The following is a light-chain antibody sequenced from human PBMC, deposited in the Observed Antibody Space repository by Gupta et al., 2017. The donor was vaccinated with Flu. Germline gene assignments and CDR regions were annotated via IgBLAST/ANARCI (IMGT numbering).Light chain of an antibody. CDR1: SSDVGGYNY. Sequence: QSGLTQPRPVSGSPGQSVTISCTGTSSDVGGYNYVSWHQQCPGTATKVVIQDITKRPSGPPEFSASSKSATNATPHTFSLQADDEADDYCCQSEGSYTRVFGGGTKLTVL. V-gene: IGLV2-11*02. J-gene: IGLJ3*02. CDR3: CQSEGSYTRV. CDR2: DIT.